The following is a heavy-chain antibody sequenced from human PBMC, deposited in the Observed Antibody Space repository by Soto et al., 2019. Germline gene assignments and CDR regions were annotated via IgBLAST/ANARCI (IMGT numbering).Heavy chain of an antibody. D-gene: IGHD5-18*01. CDR1: GGSVGSGEYY. V-gene: IGHV4-30-4*01. CDR3: ARDVAHGYTENV. J-gene: IGHJ3*01. CDR2: IYDSGIT. Sequence: QVQLQESGPGLVKPSQTLSLACTVSGGSVGSGEYYYSWIRQPPGKGLEWIGYIYDSGITKYTPSLKGRVTMSLDRSNNQVSLKLSSVTAADTAVYFCARDVAHGYTENVWGQGTMVTVSS.